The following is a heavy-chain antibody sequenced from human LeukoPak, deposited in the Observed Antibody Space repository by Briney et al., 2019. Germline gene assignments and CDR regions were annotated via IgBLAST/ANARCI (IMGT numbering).Heavy chain of an antibody. V-gene: IGHV1-46*01. CDR3: ATLPTDYYDSSGYLDY. CDR1: GYTFTSYY. Sequence: ASVKVSCKASGYTFTSYYMHWVRQAPGQGLEWMGIINPSGGSTSYAQKFQGRVTMTRDTSTSTVYMELSSLRSEDTAVYYCATLPTDYYDSSGYLDYWGQGTLVTVSS. CDR2: INPSGGST. D-gene: IGHD3-22*01. J-gene: IGHJ4*02.